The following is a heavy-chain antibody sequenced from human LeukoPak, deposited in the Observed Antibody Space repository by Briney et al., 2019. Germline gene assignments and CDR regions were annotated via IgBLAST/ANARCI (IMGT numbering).Heavy chain of an antibody. D-gene: IGHD4-17*01. Sequence: SETLSLTCTVSGGSISSYYWSWIRQPPGKGLEWIGYIYTSGSTNYNPSLKSRVTMSVDTSKNQFSLKLSSVTAADTAVYYCARARAPLGYGDSYWFDPWGQGTLVTVSS. J-gene: IGHJ5*02. CDR1: GGSISSYY. V-gene: IGHV4-4*08. CDR2: IYTSGST. CDR3: ARARAPLGYGDSYWFDP.